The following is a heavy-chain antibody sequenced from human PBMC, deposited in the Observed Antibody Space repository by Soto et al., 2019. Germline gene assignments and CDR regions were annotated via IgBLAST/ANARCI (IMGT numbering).Heavy chain of an antibody. V-gene: IGHV3-7*03. D-gene: IGHD3-16*02. CDR1: GFTFSSYW. Sequence: GGSLRLSCAASGFTFSSYWMNWVRQAPGKGVEWVANIKQDGSEKNFVDSVKGRFTISRDNARKSLYLQMNSLRPEDTAVYYCARGRVDYIWGSYRDASHPIDYWGQGTLVTVSS. CDR2: IKQDGSEK. J-gene: IGHJ4*02. CDR3: ARGRVDYIWGSYRDASHPIDY.